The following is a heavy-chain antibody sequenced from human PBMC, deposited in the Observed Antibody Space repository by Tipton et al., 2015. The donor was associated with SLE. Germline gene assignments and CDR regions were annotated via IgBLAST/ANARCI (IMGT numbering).Heavy chain of an antibody. CDR3: ARHAGDYAYFDS. Sequence: TLSLTCTVSGVSISSGTYYWSWIRRPAGKGLEWIGRIYTSGSTNYSPSLKSRVTISEDTSKQQFSLKLSSLTAADTAMYYCARHAGDYAYFDSWGQGTLVTVSS. CDR2: IYTSGST. V-gene: IGHV4-61*02. CDR1: GVSISSGTYY. D-gene: IGHD4-17*01. J-gene: IGHJ4*02.